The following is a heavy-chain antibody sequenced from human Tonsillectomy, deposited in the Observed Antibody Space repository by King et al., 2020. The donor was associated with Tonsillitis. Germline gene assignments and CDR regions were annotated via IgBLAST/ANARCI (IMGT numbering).Heavy chain of an antibody. CDR3: ARRFPRIHDYGGNPSFDF. CDR2: ITTYNGNT. CDR1: GYTFTSYG. Sequence: VQLVESGGEVKKPGASVKVSCKASGYTFTSYGITWVRQAPGQGLEWMGWITTYNGNTNYAQKFQGRVTMTTDTSTSTAYMELRSLRSDDTAVYYCARRFPRIHDYGGNPSFDFWGQGTLVTVSS. D-gene: IGHD4-23*01. J-gene: IGHJ4*02. V-gene: IGHV1-18*01.